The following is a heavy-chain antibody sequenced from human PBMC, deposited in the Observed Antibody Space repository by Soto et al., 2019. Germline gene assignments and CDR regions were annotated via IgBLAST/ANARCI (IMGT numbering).Heavy chain of an antibody. CDR3: AKVRVGCSSTSCYGFDY. CDR1: GFTFSSYA. D-gene: IGHD2-2*01. J-gene: IGHJ4*02. CDR2: ISGSGGST. V-gene: IGHV3-23*01. Sequence: EVQLLESGGGLVQPGGSLRLSCAASGFTFSSYAMSWVRQAPGKGLEWVSGISGSGGSTYYADSVKDRFTISRDNSKTTLYLQMNSLRAEATAVYYCAKVRVGCSSTSCYGFDYWGQGTLVTVSS.